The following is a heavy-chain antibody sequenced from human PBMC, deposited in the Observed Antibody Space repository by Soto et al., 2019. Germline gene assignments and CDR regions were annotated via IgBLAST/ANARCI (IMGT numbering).Heavy chain of an antibody. CDR3: ARDKITGLFDY. D-gene: IGHD2-8*02. CDR1: GGYFSGYY. Sequence: QVQLQQWGAGLLKPSETLSLTCAVNGGYFSGYYWTWIRQPPGTGLEWIGEINHSGSTNYNPSLKSRVTISVDTSKNQFSLKLTSVTAADTAVYYCARDKITGLFDYWGQGTLVTVSS. V-gene: IGHV4-34*01. CDR2: INHSGST. J-gene: IGHJ4*02.